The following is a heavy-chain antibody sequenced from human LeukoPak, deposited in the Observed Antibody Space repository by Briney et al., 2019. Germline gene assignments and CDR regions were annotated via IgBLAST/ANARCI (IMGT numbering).Heavy chain of an antibody. J-gene: IGHJ4*02. CDR3: AKDHSHCSGGSYSGFDY. Sequence: PGGSLRLSCAASGFTFSSYAMSWVRQAPGKGLEWVSAISGSGGSTYYADSVKGRFTISRDNSKNTLYLQMNSLRAEDTAVYYCAKDHSHCSGGSYSGFDYWGQGTLVTVSS. V-gene: IGHV3-23*01. D-gene: IGHD2-15*01. CDR2: ISGSGGST. CDR1: GFTFSSYA.